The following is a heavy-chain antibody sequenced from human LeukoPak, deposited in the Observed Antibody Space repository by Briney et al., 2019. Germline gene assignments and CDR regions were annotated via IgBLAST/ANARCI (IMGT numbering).Heavy chain of an antibody. V-gene: IGHV4-59*01. D-gene: IGHD6-19*01. CDR3: ARGSAVAGTERNDY. J-gene: IGHJ4*02. Sequence: SETLSPTCTVSGGSISDNYWSWIRQPPGKGLEWIGYIYYSGITNYNPSLKSRVTISVDTSKNQFSLKVSSVTAGDTAVYYCARGSAVAGTERNDYWGQGIVVTVDS. CDR1: GGSISDNY. CDR2: IYYSGIT.